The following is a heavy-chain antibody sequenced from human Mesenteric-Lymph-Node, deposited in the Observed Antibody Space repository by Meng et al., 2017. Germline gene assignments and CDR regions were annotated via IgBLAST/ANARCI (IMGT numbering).Heavy chain of an antibody. Sequence: LSLTCAASGFTFDDYAMHWVRQAPGKGLEWVSGISWNSGSIGYADSVKGRFTISRDNAKNTLYLQMNSLRAEDTAVYYCAREAPYYDYVWGSNGYWGQGTLVTVSS. D-gene: IGHD3-16*01. J-gene: IGHJ4*02. CDR3: AREAPYYDYVWGSNGY. V-gene: IGHV3-9*01. CDR1: GFTFDDYA. CDR2: ISWNSGSI.